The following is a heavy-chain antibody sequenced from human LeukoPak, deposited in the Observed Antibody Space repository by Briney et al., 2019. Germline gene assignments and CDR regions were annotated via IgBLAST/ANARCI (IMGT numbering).Heavy chain of an antibody. CDR2: ISGSGGST. J-gene: IGHJ6*02. Sequence: PGGSLRLSCAASGFTFSSYAMSCVRQAPGKGLEWVSAISGSGGSTYYADSVKGRFTISRDNSKNTLYLQMNSLRAEDTAVYYCAKDQSYDYGMDVWGQGTTVTVSS. CDR3: AKDQSYDYGMDV. CDR1: GFTFSSYA. V-gene: IGHV3-23*01.